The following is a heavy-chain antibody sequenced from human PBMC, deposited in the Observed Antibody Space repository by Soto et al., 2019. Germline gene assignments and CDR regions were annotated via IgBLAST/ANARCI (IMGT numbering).Heavy chain of an antibody. D-gene: IGHD6-6*01. CDR2: IYPGDSDT. V-gene: IGHV5-51*01. Sequence: LGESLKISCKGSGYSFTSYWIGWVRQMPGKGLEWMGIIYPGDSDTRYSPSFQGQVTISADKSISTAYLQWSSLKASDTAMYYCARQRDSSSFRDYYYYYGMDVWGQGTTVTVSS. J-gene: IGHJ6*02. CDR1: GYSFTSYW. CDR3: ARQRDSSSFRDYYYYYGMDV.